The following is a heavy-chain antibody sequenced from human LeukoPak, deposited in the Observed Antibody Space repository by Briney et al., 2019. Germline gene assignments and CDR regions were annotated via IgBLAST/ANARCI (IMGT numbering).Heavy chain of an antibody. V-gene: IGHV4-39*01. D-gene: IGHD3-16*01. CDR1: GGSISSSSYY. J-gene: IGHJ3*02. CDR3: ARRAITWDAFDT. Sequence: SETLSLTCTVSGGSISSSSYYWGWIRQPPGKGLEWIGNIYYSGSTYYNPSLKSRVTISVDTSKNQFSLKLSSLTAADTAVYYCARRAITWDAFDTWGQGTMVTVSS. CDR2: IYYSGST.